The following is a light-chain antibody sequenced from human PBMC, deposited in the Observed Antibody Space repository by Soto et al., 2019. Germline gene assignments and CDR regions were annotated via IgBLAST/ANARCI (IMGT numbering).Light chain of an antibody. V-gene: IGLV2-23*02. J-gene: IGLJ7*01. CDR2: EVS. CDR3: CSYAGTTTHTV. Sequence: QSALTQPAYVSGSPGQSITISCTGTSSDVGSYNLVSWYQQHPGKAPKLIISEVSKRPSGISDRFSGSKSGSTASLAISGLQAEDEADYYCCSYAGTTTHTVFGGGTQLTVL. CDR1: SSDVGSYNL.